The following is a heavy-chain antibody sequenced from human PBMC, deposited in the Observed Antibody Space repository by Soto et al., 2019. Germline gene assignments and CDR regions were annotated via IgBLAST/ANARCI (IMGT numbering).Heavy chain of an antibody. D-gene: IGHD2-2*01. CDR2: IIPIFGTA. CDR1: GGTFSSYA. Sequence: GASVKVSCKASGGTFSSYAISWVRQAPGQGLEWMGGIIPIFGTANYAQKFQGRVTITADESTSTAYMELSSLRSEDTAVYYCASNPGYCSSTSCYYGMDVWGQGTTVTVSS. CDR3: ASNPGYCSSTSCYYGMDV. J-gene: IGHJ6*02. V-gene: IGHV1-69*13.